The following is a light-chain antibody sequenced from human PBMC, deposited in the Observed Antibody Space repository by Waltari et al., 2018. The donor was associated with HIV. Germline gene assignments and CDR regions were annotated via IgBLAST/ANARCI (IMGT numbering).Light chain of an antibody. J-gene: IGKJ4*01. CDR3: QQYGSSPGLT. CDR2: GAS. CDR1: QSVSSSY. V-gene: IGKV3-20*01. Sequence: EIVLTQSPGTLSLSPGERATISCRASQSVSSSYLAWYQQKPGQAPRLLIYGASSRATGIPDRFSGSGSGTDFTLTISRLEPEDFAVYYCQQYGSSPGLTFGGGTKVEIK.